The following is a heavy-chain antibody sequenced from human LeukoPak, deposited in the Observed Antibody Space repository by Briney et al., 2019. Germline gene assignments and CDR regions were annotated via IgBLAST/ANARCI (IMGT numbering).Heavy chain of an antibody. J-gene: IGHJ2*01. CDR2: ISSSGSGGNT. V-gene: IGHV3-23*01. D-gene: IGHD1-26*01. CDR1: GVTLGTYA. Sequence: GGSLRLSCAASGVTLGTYAMSWARQAPGKGLEWVSGISSSGSGGNTYYADSVKGRFTISRDSSKNTLFLHMNTLRAEDTAIYYCAKDRTARASYWYFDLWGRGTLVTVSS. CDR3: AKDRTARASYWYFDL.